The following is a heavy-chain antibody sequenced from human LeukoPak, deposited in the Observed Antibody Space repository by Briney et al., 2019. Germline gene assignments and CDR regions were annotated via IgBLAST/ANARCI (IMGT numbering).Heavy chain of an antibody. CDR2: IIPIFGTA. CDR1: GGTFSSYA. CDR3: ARDPDSKNWFDP. J-gene: IGHJ5*02. V-gene: IGHV1-69*13. Sequence: SVKVSCKASGGTFSSYAISWVRQAPGQGLEWMGGIIPIFGTANYAQKFQGRVTITADESTSTAYMELSSLRSEDTAVYYCARDPDSKNWFDPWGEGTLVTVSS.